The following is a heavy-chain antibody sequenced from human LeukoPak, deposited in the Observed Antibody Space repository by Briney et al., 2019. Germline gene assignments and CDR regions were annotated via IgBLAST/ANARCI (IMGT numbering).Heavy chain of an antibody. CDR3: ARDGTNSRIAVAYDAIDI. J-gene: IGHJ3*02. CDR2: ISSSGSTI. V-gene: IGHV3-48*03. CDR1: GFTFSSYE. Sequence: GGSLRLSCAASGFTFSSYEMNWVRQAPGKGLEWVSYISSSGSTIYYADSVKGRFTISRDNAKNSLYLQMNSLRAEDTAVYYCARDGTNSRIAVAYDAIDIWGQGTMVTVSS. D-gene: IGHD6-19*01.